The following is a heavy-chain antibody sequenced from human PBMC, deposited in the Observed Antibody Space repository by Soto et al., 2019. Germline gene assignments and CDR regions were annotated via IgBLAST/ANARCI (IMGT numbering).Heavy chain of an antibody. J-gene: IGHJ3*02. CDR2: TYYSGST. V-gene: IGHV4-59*01. Sequence: SETLSLTCTVSGGNISSYYWSWIRKPPGKGLEWIGYTYYSGSTNYNPSLKSRVTISVDTSKNQFSLKLSSVTAADTAVYYCARDMIAHDAFDIWGQGTMVTVSS. D-gene: IGHD3-22*01. CDR3: ARDMIAHDAFDI. CDR1: GGNISSYY.